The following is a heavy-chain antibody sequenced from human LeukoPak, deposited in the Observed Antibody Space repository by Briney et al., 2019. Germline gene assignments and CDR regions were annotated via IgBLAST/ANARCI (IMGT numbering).Heavy chain of an antibody. D-gene: IGHD2-2*01. CDR3: ARDCSSTSCYGKDDAFDI. CDR2: ISSSSSTI. V-gene: IGHV3-48*01. CDR1: GFTFSSYS. Sequence: GGSLRLSCAASGFTFSSYSMNWVRQAPGKGLEWVSYISSSSSTIYYADSVKGRFTISRANAKNSLYLQMNSLRAEDTAVYYCARDCSSTSCYGKDDAFDIWGQGTMVTVSS. J-gene: IGHJ3*02.